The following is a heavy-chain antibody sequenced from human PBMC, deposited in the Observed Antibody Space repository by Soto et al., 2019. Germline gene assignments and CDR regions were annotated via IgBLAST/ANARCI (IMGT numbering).Heavy chain of an antibody. CDR2: INHFGSP. V-gene: IGHV4-34*01. J-gene: IGHJ4*02. Sequence: QVQLHQWGAGLLKPSETLSLTCGVYNGSFMGYYWTSVRQPPGKGLEWIGEINHFGSPNYNPSLKSRVAISIDTSRQQFSLSLRSLTAADTAVYYCASLNGGRFLDKGDYWGQGILVTVSS. D-gene: IGHD3-3*01. CDR1: NGSFMGYY. CDR3: ASLNGGRFLDKGDY.